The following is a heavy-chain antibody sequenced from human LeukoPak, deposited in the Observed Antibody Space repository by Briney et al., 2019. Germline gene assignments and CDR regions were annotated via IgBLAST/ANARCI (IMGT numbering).Heavy chain of an antibody. CDR3: AREEHDRVLYAFDI. J-gene: IGHJ3*02. V-gene: IGHV4-34*01. D-gene: IGHD3-9*01. CDR1: GGSFSGYY. Sequence: PSETLSLTCAVYGGSFSGYYWSWIRQPPGKGLEWIGEINHSGSTNYNPSLKSRVTISVDTSKNQFSLKLSSVTAADTAVYYCAREEHDRVLYAFDIWGQGTMVTVSS. CDR2: INHSGST.